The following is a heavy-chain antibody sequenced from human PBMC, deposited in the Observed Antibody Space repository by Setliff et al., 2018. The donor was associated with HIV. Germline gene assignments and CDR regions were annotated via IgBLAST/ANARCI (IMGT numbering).Heavy chain of an antibody. CDR2: ISSSGSTI. CDR3: ARDLDYYFDY. CDR1: GLTFSSYG. D-gene: IGHD1-1*01. J-gene: IGHJ4*02. V-gene: IGHV3-48*04. Sequence: GGSLRLSCAASGLTFSSYGMNWVRQAPGKGLEWVSYISSSGSTIYYADSVKGRFTISRDNAKNSLFLQMNSLRAEDTAVYYCARDLDYYFDYWGQGTLVTVSS.